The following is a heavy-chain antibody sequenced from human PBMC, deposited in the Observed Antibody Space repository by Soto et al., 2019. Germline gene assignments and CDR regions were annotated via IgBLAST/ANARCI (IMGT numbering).Heavy chain of an antibody. V-gene: IGHV3-11*05. CDR1: GFTFSDYY. Sequence: QVQLVESGGGLVKPGGSLRLSCAASGFTFSDYYMSWIRQAPGKGLEWVSYISSSSSYTNYADSVKGRFTISRDNAKNSLYLQMNSLRAEDTAVYYCARDLYCGGDCSRYFDLWGRGTLVTVSS. CDR3: ARDLYCGGDCSRYFDL. D-gene: IGHD2-21*02. CDR2: ISSSSSYT. J-gene: IGHJ2*01.